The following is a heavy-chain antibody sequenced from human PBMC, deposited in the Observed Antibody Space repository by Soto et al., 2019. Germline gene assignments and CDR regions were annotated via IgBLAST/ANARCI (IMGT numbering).Heavy chain of an antibody. CDR3: ARIPVDTSMIYWLDP. Sequence: KTSETLSLTCTVSGGSVSSGNYYWSWIRQHPGKGLEWIGYIYYSVNTNYNPSLKSRVIISVYTSKTLFSLKLTTVTAADTAVYYFARIPVDTSMIYWLDPWGQGTLVTVSS. CDR1: GGSVSSGNYY. J-gene: IGHJ5*02. D-gene: IGHD5-18*01. CDR2: IYYSVNT. V-gene: IGHV4-61*01.